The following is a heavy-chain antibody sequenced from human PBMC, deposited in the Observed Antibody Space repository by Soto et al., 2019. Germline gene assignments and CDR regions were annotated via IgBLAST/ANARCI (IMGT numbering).Heavy chain of an antibody. V-gene: IGHV3-21*01. Sequence: PGGSLRLSCAASGFTFSDYAMSWVRQTPGKGLEWVSSISSSSSYIYYADSVKGRFTISRDNAKNSLYLQMNSLRAEDTAVYYCARDLSSMPHAFDIWGQGTMVTVSS. J-gene: IGHJ3*02. CDR2: ISSSSSYI. D-gene: IGHD2-2*01. CDR3: ARDLSSMPHAFDI. CDR1: GFTFSDYA.